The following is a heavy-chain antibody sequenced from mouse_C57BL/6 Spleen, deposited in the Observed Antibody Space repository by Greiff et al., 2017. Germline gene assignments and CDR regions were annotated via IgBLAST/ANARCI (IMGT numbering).Heavy chain of an antibody. Sequence: EVPLQQSGPELVQPGASVQISCQASGYSFPGYYMNWVKQSPEQSLKWLGDINPSHGGTTYNQKFKAKATWTVDKSSSTAYMQLKSLTSEDSAVYYCAREGAGIFDYWGQGTTLTVSS. J-gene: IGHJ2*01. CDR2: INPSHGGT. D-gene: IGHD3-3*01. CDR1: GYSFPGYY. CDR3: AREGAGIFDY. V-gene: IGHV1-42*01.